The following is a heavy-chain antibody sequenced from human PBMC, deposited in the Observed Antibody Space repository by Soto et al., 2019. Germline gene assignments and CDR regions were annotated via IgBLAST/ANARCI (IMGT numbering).Heavy chain of an antibody. Sequence: QVQLVQSGAEVKKPGASVKVSCKASGYTFTSYYMHWVRQAPGQGLEWMGIINPSGGSTSYAQKFQGRVTMTRDTSTSTVYMELSSLRAEDTAVYYCAREDYYDSSGYPTNNWFDPWGQGTLVTVSS. V-gene: IGHV1-46*01. D-gene: IGHD3-22*01. CDR2: INPSGGST. CDR1: GYTFTSYY. CDR3: AREDYYDSSGYPTNNWFDP. J-gene: IGHJ5*02.